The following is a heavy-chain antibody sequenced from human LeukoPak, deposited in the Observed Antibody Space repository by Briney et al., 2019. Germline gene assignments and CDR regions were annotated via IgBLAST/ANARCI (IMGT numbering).Heavy chain of an antibody. CDR3: ARHLMGSSWYRPLGY. V-gene: IGHV4-34*01. J-gene: IGHJ4*02. CDR1: GVSISSYY. CDR2: INHSGST. D-gene: IGHD6-13*01. Sequence: PSETLSLTCTVSGVSISSYYWSWIRHPPGKGLERIGEINHSGSTNYNPSLKSRVTISVDTSKNQFSLKLSSVTAADTAVYYCARHLMGSSWYRPLGYWGQGTLVTVSS.